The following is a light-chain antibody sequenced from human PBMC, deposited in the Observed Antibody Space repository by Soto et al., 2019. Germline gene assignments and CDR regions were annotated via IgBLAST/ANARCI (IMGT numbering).Light chain of an antibody. J-gene: IGKJ2*01. CDR2: WAS. Sequence: DIVMTQSPGSLAVSLGERATINCKSSQSILYSSNNKDYLAWYQQKPGQPPKLLIYWASTRESGVPDRFGGSGSVTDFTLTISSLQAEDVAVYYCQQYYGAPYTFGQGTKLEIQ. CDR3: QQYYGAPYT. CDR1: QSILYSSNNKDY. V-gene: IGKV4-1*01.